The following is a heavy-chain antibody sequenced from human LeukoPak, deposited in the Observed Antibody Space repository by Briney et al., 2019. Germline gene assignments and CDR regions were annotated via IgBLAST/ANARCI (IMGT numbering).Heavy chain of an antibody. V-gene: IGHV4-4*07. Sequence: SETLSLTCSVSGGSISSYYWSWIRQPAGKGLEWIGRIHTSGSTNYNPSLKSRVTMSGDTSKNQFSLKLSSVTAADTAVYYCARVQWLGAFDIWGQGTMVTVSS. J-gene: IGHJ3*02. CDR1: GGSISSYY. CDR3: ARVQWLGAFDI. D-gene: IGHD6-19*01. CDR2: IHTSGST.